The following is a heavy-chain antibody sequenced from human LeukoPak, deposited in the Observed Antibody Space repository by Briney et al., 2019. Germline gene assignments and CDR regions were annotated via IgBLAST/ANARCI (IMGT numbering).Heavy chain of an antibody. D-gene: IGHD2-15*01. Sequence: PGGSLRLSCAASGFTFSGSGMSWVRQAPGKGLEWISSSGDSDGSTYYADSLKGWFTISRDNSKNTLYLQMNNLRAEDTAVYYCAKGGCRGTCNPLAYWGQGALVTVSP. V-gene: IGHV3-23*01. CDR1: GFTFSGSG. CDR3: AKGGCRGTCNPLAY. J-gene: IGHJ4*02. CDR2: SGDSDGST.